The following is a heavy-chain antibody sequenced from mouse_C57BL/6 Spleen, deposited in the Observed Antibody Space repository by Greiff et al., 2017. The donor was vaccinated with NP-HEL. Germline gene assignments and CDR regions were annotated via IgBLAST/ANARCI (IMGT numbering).Heavy chain of an antibody. D-gene: IGHD1-1*01. CDR1: GYTFTSYW. CDR3: ARVEGLRYWYFDV. J-gene: IGHJ1*03. Sequence: QVQLQQSGTELVKPGASVKLSFKASGYTFTSYWMHWVKQRPGQGLEWIGNINPSNGGTNYNEKFKSKATLTVDKSSSTAYMQLSSLTSEDSAVYYCARVEGLRYWYFDVWGTGTTVTVSS. V-gene: IGHV1-53*01. CDR2: INPSNGGT.